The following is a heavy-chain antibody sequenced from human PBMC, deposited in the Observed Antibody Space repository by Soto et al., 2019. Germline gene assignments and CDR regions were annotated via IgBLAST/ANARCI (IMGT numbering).Heavy chain of an antibody. D-gene: IGHD5-18*01. CDR2: INHSGST. CDR1: GGSFSGDY. J-gene: IGHJ6*02. CDR3: ASGRGYSYNYYYYGLDV. Sequence: SETLSLTCAVYGGSFSGDYWSWIRQPQGKGLEWIGEINHSGSTNYNPSLKSRVTISVDRSKNQFSLKLSSVTAADTAVYYCASGRGYSYNYYYYGLDVWGQGTTVTVSS. V-gene: IGHV4-34*01.